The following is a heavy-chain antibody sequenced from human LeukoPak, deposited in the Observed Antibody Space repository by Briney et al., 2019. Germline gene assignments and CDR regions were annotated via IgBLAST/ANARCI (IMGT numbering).Heavy chain of an antibody. CDR3: ARLVVAAYYYYYGMDV. Sequence: PSETLSLTCAVYGGSFSGYYWSWLRQPPGKGLEWIGEINHSGSTNYNPSLKSRVTISVDTSKNQFSLKLSSVTAADTAVYYCARLVVAAYYYYYGMDVWGQGTTVTVSS. CDR1: GGSFSGYY. J-gene: IGHJ6*02. V-gene: IGHV4-34*01. CDR2: INHSGST. D-gene: IGHD2-15*01.